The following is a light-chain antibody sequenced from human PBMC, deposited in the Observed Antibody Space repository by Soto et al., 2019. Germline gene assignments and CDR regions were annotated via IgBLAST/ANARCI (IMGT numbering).Light chain of an antibody. V-gene: IGKV1-17*03. CDR3: QQYNKWPLIT. J-gene: IGKJ5*01. CDR2: AAY. CDR1: QGISNY. Sequence: DIHMTQSPSAMSASVGDRVNITCRASQGISNYLAWFQLKPGKVPKRLMYAAYTLQSGVPSRFRGSGSGTEFTLTISSLQPEDFAIYYCQQYNKWPLITFGQGTRLEI.